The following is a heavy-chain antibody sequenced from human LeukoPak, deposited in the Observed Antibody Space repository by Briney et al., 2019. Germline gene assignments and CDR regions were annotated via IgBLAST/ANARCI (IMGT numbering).Heavy chain of an antibody. CDR2: IKQEGSEK. CDR1: GFTFSDFW. J-gene: IGHJ4*02. V-gene: IGHV3-7*01. Sequence: PGGALRLSCAASGFTFSDFWMTWVRQAPGKGLEWVANIKQEGSEKYYVESAMGRFSISRDNAKNALFLQMTSLRVENPAVYYCTRAYSYYPYWGQGTLVSVSS. D-gene: IGHD3-10*01. CDR3: TRAYSYYPY.